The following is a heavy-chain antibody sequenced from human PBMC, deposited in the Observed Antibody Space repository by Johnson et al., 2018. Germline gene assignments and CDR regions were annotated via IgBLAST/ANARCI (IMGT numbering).Heavy chain of an antibody. CDR3: AKYHYYDSTVIDY. CDR2: ISYPGGNK. V-gene: IGHV3-30*18. J-gene: IGHJ4*02. Sequence: QVQLVESGGGVVQPGRSLRLSCAASGFSFGTYGMHWVRQAPGEGLEWVALISYPGGNKDYADLVKGRFTISRDNSKNTLYLQLNSRKAEETAVYYGAKYHYYDSTVIDYGGPGTLVTVSS. CDR1: GFSFGTYG. D-gene: IGHD3-22*01.